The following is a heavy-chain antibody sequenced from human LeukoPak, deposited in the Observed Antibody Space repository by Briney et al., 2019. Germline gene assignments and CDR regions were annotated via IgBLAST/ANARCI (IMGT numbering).Heavy chain of an antibody. CDR1: GYTFTSYA. Sequence: ASVKVSCKASGYTFTSYAMHWVRQAPGQRLEWMGWINAGSSNTKYSQKFQGRVTITRDTSASTAYMELSSLRSEDTAVYYCARVGMESSSWYGSSGIYYFDYWGQGTLVTVSS. CDR2: INAGSSNT. J-gene: IGHJ4*02. CDR3: ARVGMESSSWYGSSGIYYFDY. D-gene: IGHD6-13*01. V-gene: IGHV1-3*01.